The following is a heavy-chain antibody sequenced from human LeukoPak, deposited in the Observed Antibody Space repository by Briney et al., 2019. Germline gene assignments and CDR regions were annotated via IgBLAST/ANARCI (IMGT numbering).Heavy chain of an antibody. D-gene: IGHD1-14*01. CDR3: ARGPDFEHDAFDI. CDR1: GYTFTSYG. CDR2: VSAYNGNT. Sequence: ASVKVSCKASGYTFTSYGISWVRQAPGQGLEWMGWVSAYNGNTNYAQKLQGRVTMTTATPTSTPYMELRSLRSDDTAVYYCARGPDFEHDAFDIWGQGTMVTVSS. J-gene: IGHJ3*02. V-gene: IGHV1-18*01.